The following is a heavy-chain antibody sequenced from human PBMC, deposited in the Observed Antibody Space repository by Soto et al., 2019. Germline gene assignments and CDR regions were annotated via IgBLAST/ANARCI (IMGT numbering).Heavy chain of an antibody. CDR1: GFTFSSYS. V-gene: IGHV3-21*01. Sequence: GGSLRLSCAASGFTFSSYSMNWVRQAPGKGLEWVSSISSSSSYIYYADSVKGRFTISRDNAKNSLYLQMNSLRAEDTAVYYCARADDYVWGSYRAPFDYWGQGTLVTVSS. J-gene: IGHJ4*02. CDR2: ISSSSSYI. D-gene: IGHD3-16*02. CDR3: ARADDYVWGSYRAPFDY.